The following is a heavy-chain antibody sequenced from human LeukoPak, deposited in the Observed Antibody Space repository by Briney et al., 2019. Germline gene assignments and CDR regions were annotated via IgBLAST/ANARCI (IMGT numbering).Heavy chain of an antibody. CDR2: IYYSGRT. J-gene: IGHJ4*02. V-gene: IGHV4-39*01. CDR3: ARVRQYSSGWIDY. D-gene: IGHD6-19*01. CDR1: GDSISKSNYY. Sequence: SETLSLTCTVSGDSISKSNYYWGWIRQPPGKDLECIGTIYYSGRTYYNPSLTSRVTLSVDTSKNQFSLKLNSVTAADTAVYYCARVRQYSSGWIDYWGQGTLVTVSS.